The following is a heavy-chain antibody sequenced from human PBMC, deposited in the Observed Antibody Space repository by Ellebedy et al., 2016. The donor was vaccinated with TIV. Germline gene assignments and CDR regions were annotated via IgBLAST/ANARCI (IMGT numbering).Heavy chain of an antibody. D-gene: IGHD6-6*01. J-gene: IGHJ3*02. Sequence: ASVKVSCXASGGTFSSYAISWVRQTPGEGLELMGGFIPLFGTANYAQKFQGRVTITADDSTSTVYMELSSLRSEDTAVYYCAKKYSDSSDIDLDAFDIWGQGTMVTVSS. V-gene: IGHV1-69*13. CDR2: FIPLFGTA. CDR1: GGTFSSYA. CDR3: AKKYSDSSDIDLDAFDI.